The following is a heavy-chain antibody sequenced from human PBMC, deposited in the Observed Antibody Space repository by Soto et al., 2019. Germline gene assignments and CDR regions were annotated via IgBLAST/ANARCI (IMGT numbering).Heavy chain of an antibody. CDR3: VGGQYYVDY. CDR1: GFPFTSYG. V-gene: IGHV3-30*03. J-gene: IGHJ4*02. D-gene: IGHD3-10*01. Sequence: QVQLVESGGGVVQPGRSLRLSCAASGFPFTSYGMHWVREGPDKGLEWVAIISYDGSDKYYADSVKGRFTISRDNSKNTLYLQMNSLRPEDTALYYCVGGQYYVDYRGQGPLVIVSS. CDR2: ISYDGSDK.